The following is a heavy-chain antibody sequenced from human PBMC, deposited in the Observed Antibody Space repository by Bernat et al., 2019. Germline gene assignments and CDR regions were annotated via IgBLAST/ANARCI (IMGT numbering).Heavy chain of an antibody. D-gene: IGHD6-13*01. CDR3: ARQQLVYYGMDV. CDR2: IYSGGST. V-gene: IGHV3-53*01. Sequence: EVQLVESGGGLIQPGGSLRLSCAVSGFTVSSNYMNWVRQAPGKGLEWVSVIYSGGSTYYADSVKGRFTISRDSSKNTLYLQMNSLRAEDTALYYCARQQLVYYGMDVWGQGTTVTVSS. J-gene: IGHJ6*02. CDR1: GFTVSSNY.